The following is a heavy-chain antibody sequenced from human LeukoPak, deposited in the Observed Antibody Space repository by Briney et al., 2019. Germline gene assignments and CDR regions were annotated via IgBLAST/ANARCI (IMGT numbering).Heavy chain of an antibody. CDR3: ARDGVAGTRYYFDY. CDR1: GYTFTGYY. CDR2: INPNSGGT. V-gene: IGHV1-2*02. Sequence: ASVKVSCTASGYTFTGYYMHWVRQAPGQGLEWMGWINPNSGGTNYAQKFQGRVTMTRDTSISTAYMELSRLRSDDTAVYYCARDGVAGTRYYFDYWGQGTLVTVSS. J-gene: IGHJ4*02. D-gene: IGHD6-19*01.